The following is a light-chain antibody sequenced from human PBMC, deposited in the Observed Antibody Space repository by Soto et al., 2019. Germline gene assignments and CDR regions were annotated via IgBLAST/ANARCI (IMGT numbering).Light chain of an antibody. V-gene: IGLV2-14*01. J-gene: IGLJ2*01. CDR3: SSYTGSSSNTVV. Sequence: QSALTQPASVSGSPGQSITISCTGTSSDVGGYNYVSWYQQHPGKAPKLMIFEVINRPSGVSNRFSGSKSGNTASLTISGLQAEDEADYYCSSYTGSSSNTVVFGGGTKLTVL. CDR1: SSDVGGYNY. CDR2: EVI.